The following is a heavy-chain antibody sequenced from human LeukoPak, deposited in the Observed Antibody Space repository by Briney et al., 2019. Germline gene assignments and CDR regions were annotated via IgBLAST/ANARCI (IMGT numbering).Heavy chain of an antibody. CDR3: ARANDYGDPLPRYMDV. J-gene: IGHJ6*03. V-gene: IGHV4-61*02. D-gene: IGHD4-17*01. CDR1: GDSISSGDYY. Sequence: PSETLSLTCTVSGDSISSGDYYWSWIRQPAGKGLEWIGRISSSGSTNYNPSLKSRVTISVDKSKNQFSLKVNSVTAADTAVYYCARANDYGDPLPRYMDVWGKGTTVTVSS. CDR2: ISSSGST.